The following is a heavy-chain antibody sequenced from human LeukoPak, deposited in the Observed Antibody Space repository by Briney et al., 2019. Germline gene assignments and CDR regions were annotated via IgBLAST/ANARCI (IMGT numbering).Heavy chain of an antibody. CDR1: GGSISSYY. CDR2: IYYSGST. J-gene: IGHJ4*02. Sequence: SETLSLTCTVSGGSISSYYWNWIRQPPGKGLEWIGYIYYSGSTNYNPSLKSRVTISVDTSKNQFSLKLSSVTAADTAVYYCARDTAGSGWYEFDYWGQGTLVTVSS. D-gene: IGHD6-19*01. CDR3: ARDTAGSGWYEFDY. V-gene: IGHV4-59*01.